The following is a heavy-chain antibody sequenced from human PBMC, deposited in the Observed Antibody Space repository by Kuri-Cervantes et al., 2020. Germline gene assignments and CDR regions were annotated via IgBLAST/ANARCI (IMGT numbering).Heavy chain of an antibody. D-gene: IGHD2-2*01. V-gene: IGHV3-23*01. J-gene: IGHJ4*02. CDR3: AKEGVEYCSSTSCLSSFDY. CDR2: ISGSGGST. CDR1: GFTFSSYA. Sequence: GSLRLSCAASGFTFSSYAMSWVRQAPGKGLEWVSAISGSGGSTYYADSVKGRFTISRDNSKNTLYLQMNSLRAEDTAVYYCAKEGVEYCSSTSCLSSFDYWGQGTLVTVSS.